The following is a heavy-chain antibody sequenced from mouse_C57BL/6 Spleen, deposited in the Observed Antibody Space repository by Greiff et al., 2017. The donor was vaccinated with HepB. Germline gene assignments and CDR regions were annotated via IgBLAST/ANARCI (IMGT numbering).Heavy chain of an antibody. CDR3: AIVGLLLRSLFAY. Sequence: DVKLVESGGGLVKPGGSLKLSCAASGFTFSSYAMSWVRQTPEKRLERAATISDGGSYTYYPDNVKGRFTISRDNAKNNLYLQMSHLKSEDTAMYYCAIVGLLLRSLFAYWGQGTLVTVSA. D-gene: IGHD1-1*01. CDR2: ISDGGSYT. J-gene: IGHJ3*01. V-gene: IGHV5-4*03. CDR1: GFTFSSYA.